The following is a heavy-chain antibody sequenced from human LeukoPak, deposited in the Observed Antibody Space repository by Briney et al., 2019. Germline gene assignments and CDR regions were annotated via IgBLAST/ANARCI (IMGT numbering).Heavy chain of an antibody. J-gene: IGHJ6*02. CDR3: ARGPYYYDSRWGYGMDV. D-gene: IGHD3-22*01. CDR2: INHSGST. Sequence: PSETLSLTCAVYGGSFTGYYWSWFRQPPGKGLEWIGEINHSGSTNYNPSLKSRVTISVDTSKNQFSLKLSSVTAADTAVYYCARGPYYYDSRWGYGMDVWGQGTTVTVSS. V-gene: IGHV4-34*01. CDR1: GGSFTGYY.